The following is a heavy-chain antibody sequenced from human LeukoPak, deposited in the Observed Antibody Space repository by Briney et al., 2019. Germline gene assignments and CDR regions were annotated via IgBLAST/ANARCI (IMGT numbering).Heavy chain of an antibody. Sequence: SETLSLTCTVSGGSISSYYWSWIRQPPGKGREWIGYIYYSGSTNYNPSLKSRVTISVDTSKNQFSLKLRSVTAADTAVYYCAREYGSGSCFDYWGQGTLVAVSS. V-gene: IGHV4-59*01. J-gene: IGHJ4*02. CDR3: AREYGSGSCFDY. CDR2: IYYSGST. D-gene: IGHD3-10*01. CDR1: GGSISSYY.